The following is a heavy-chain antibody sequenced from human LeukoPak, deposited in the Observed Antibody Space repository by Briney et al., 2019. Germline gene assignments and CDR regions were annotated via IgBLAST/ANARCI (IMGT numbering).Heavy chain of an antibody. J-gene: IGHJ5*02. CDR2: IYTSGST. D-gene: IGHD2-8*01. V-gene: IGHV4-4*09. Sequence: ETLSLTCTVSGGSISSYYWSWIRQPPGKGLEWIGYIYTSGSTNYNPSLKSRVTMSVDTSKNQFSLKLSSVTAADTAVYYCARGYCTNGVCYPWFDPWGQGTLVTVSS. CDR3: ARGYCTNGVCYPWFDP. CDR1: GGSISSYY.